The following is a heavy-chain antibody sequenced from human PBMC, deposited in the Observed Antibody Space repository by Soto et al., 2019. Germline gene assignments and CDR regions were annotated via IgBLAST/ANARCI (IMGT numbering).Heavy chain of an antibody. CDR1: GFTFSSYA. D-gene: IGHD6-19*01. J-gene: IGHJ5*02. Sequence: GGSLRLSCAASGFTFSSYAMSWVRQAPGKGLEWVSAISGSGGSTYYADSVKGRFTISRDNSKNTLYLQMNSLGAEDTAVYYCAKLTVAGTYNWFDPWGQGTLVTVSS. V-gene: IGHV3-23*01. CDR2: ISGSGGST. CDR3: AKLTVAGTYNWFDP.